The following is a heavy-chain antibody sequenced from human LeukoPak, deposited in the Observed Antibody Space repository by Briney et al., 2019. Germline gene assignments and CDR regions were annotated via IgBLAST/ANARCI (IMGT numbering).Heavy chain of an antibody. D-gene: IGHD3-10*01. CDR1: GYTLSELS. CDR2: FDPEDGET. V-gene: IGHV1-24*01. CDR3: ARGPSITMVRGGQWYYYMDV. Sequence: ASVKVSCKVSGYTLSELSIHWVRQAPGKGLEWMGGFDPEDGETIYAQKFQGRVTMTEDTSTDTAYMELTSLRSEDTAVYYCARGPSITMVRGGQWYYYMDVWGKGTTVTISS. J-gene: IGHJ6*03.